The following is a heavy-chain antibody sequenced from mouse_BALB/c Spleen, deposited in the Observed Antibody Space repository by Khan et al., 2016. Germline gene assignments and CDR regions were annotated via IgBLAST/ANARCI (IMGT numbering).Heavy chain of an antibody. CDR3: ARSTDY. CDR2: IDHANGNT. V-gene: IGHV14-3*02. CDR1: GFNITDTY. Sequence: IQLVQSGAELVKPGASVKLSCTASGFNITDTYMHWVKQRPAQGLEWIGRIDHANGNTKYDPKFQGKATITADTSSNTAYLQLSRLTSEDTAVYHCARSTDYWGQGTTLTVSS. J-gene: IGHJ2*01.